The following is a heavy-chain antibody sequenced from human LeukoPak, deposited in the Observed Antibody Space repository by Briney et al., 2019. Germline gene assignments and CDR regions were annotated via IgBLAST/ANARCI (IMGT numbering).Heavy chain of an antibody. D-gene: IGHD2-2*01. Sequence: SQTLSLTCAISGDRVSSNSAAWNSIRQSPSRGLEWLGRIYYRSKRYNDYAVSVKSRITINPDTSKTQFSLQLNCVTAEGTAVYYCARGYQPLLSEKFSDFDFWGQGTRVTVSS. CDR2: IYYRSKRYN. CDR3: ARGYQPLLSEKFSDFDF. V-gene: IGHV6-1*01. CDR1: GDRVSSNSAA. J-gene: IGHJ4*02.